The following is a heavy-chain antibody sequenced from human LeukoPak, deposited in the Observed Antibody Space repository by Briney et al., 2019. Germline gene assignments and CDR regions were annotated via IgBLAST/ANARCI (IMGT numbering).Heavy chain of an antibody. Sequence: PSGGSLRLSCAASGLTFSNYAMCWVRQAPGRGLEWVSAITNSGTGTYYADSVRGRFTISRDNSKNTLYLQIHSLRAEDTDLYYCARREPTVTTPYQDYFDYWGQGTLVTVSS. CDR1: GLTFSNYA. D-gene: IGHD4-17*01. V-gene: IGHV3-23*01. CDR3: ARREPTVTTPYQDYFDY. J-gene: IGHJ4*02. CDR2: ITNSGTGT.